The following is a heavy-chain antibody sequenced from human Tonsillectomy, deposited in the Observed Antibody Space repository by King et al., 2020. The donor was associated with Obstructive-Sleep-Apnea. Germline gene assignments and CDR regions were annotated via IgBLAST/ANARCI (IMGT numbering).Heavy chain of an antibody. J-gene: IGHJ4*02. CDR1: GFTFSIYW. V-gene: IGHV3-7*03. CDR3: ARTSRTSYFDTSGHRLDY. CDR2: IKQDGGEK. D-gene: IGHD3-22*01. Sequence: VQLVESGGGLVQPGGSLRLSCAASGFTFSIYWMSWVRQAPGKGLEWVATIKQDGGEKYYVDSVKGRFTISRDDAKNSLYLQMNSLRAEDTAIYYCARTSRTSYFDTSGHRLDYWGQGPLVTVSS.